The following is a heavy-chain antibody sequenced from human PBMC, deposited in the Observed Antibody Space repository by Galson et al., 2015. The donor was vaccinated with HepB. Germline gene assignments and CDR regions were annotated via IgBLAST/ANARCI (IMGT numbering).Heavy chain of an antibody. Sequence: SVKVSCKASGYTFTSYAMNWVRQAPGQGLEWMGWININTGNPTYAQGFTGRFVFSLDTSVSTAYLQISSLKAEDTAVYYCARGPLVPAAMHYYYGMDVWGQGTTVTVSS. D-gene: IGHD2-2*01. CDR3: ARGPLVPAAMHYYYGMDV. CDR2: ININTGNP. CDR1: GYTFTSYA. V-gene: IGHV7-4-1*02. J-gene: IGHJ6*02.